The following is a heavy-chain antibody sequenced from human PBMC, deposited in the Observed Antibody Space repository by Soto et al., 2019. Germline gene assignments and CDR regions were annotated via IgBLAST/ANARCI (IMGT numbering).Heavy chain of an antibody. J-gene: IGHJ6*02. CDR2: VSYDGSFK. Sequence: QVQLVESGGGVVQPWGSLRLSCEASGFTFSKFGIHWVRQAPGKGLEWVAVVSYDGSFKYYADSVKGRFTISRDNSKNTLYLQMNSLRPEDTALYYCAKDSDQLLFDYYYYGMDVWGQGTTVTVSS. CDR3: AKDSDQLLFDYYYYGMDV. V-gene: IGHV3-30*18. D-gene: IGHD2-2*01. CDR1: GFTFSKFG.